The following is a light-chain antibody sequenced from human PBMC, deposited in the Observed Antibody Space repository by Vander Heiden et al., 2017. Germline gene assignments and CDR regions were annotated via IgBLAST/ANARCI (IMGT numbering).Light chain of an antibody. CDR1: QSVSSY. J-gene: IGKJ1*01. CDR3: LVRRDWGKT. V-gene: IGKV3-11*01. CDR2: DAA. Sequence: EIVLTQSPATLSLSPGERATLSCRASQSVSSYLAWYQQKPGQAPRLLIYDAANSATGIPATLSRRGSGTDFTLTIRSLDPEDIAVYYCLVRRDWGKTYAQAAKVK.